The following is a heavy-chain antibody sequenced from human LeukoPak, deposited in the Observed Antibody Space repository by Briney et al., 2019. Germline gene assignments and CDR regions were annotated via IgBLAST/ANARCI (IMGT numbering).Heavy chain of an antibody. CDR2: IWYEGSNK. CDR3: ARDPRCSSTSCYISYAFDI. V-gene: IGHV3-33*01. D-gene: IGHD2-2*02. Sequence: GGSLRLSCAASGFTFSSYGMHGVRQAPGKGLEWVAVIWYEGSNKYYSDSVKGRFTISRGNSKNALYLQMNSLRAEDTAVYYCARDPRCSSTSCYISYAFDIWGQGTVVTVSS. J-gene: IGHJ3*02. CDR1: GFTFSSYG.